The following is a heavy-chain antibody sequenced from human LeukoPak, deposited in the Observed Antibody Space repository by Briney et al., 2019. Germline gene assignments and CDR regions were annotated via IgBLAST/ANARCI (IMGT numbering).Heavy chain of an antibody. D-gene: IGHD3-16*01. V-gene: IGHV3-30*04. Sequence: PGGSLRLSCAASGFTFSYYAIHWVRQAPDKGLEWVAVISYDGGAEYYLDSVKGRFTISRDNSKNTLYLQMNSLRAEDTAVYYCAGGRGSYGLWDTWGQGTLVSVSS. CDR2: ISYDGGAE. CDR1: GFTFSYYA. CDR3: AGGRGSYGLWDT. J-gene: IGHJ5*02.